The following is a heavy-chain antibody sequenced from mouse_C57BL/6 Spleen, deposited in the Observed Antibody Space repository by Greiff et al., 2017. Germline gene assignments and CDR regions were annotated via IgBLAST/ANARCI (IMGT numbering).Heavy chain of an antibody. V-gene: IGHV1-9*01. CDR1: GYTFTGYW. CDR2: ILPGSGST. D-gene: IGHD1-1*02. Sequence: QVQLQQSGAELMKPGASVKLSCKATGYTFTGYWIEWVKQRPGHGLEWIGEILPGSGSTNYTEKFKGKATFTADTSSNTAYMQLSSLTTEDSANXYCARGGGNSDYWGQGTTLTVSS. J-gene: IGHJ2*01. CDR3: ARGGGNSDY.